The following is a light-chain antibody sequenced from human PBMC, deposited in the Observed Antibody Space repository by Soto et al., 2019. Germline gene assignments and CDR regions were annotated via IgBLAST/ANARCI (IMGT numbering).Light chain of an antibody. CDR3: QSYDSTLSARYV. J-gene: IGLJ1*01. CDR2: GNI. V-gene: IGLV1-40*01. CDR1: SSNIGAGYD. Sequence: QSVLTQPPSVSGAPGQRVTISCTGSSSNIGAGYDVHWYQQRPGTAPKLLIFGNINRTSGVPDRFSGSKSGTSAALAITGLQAEDEGDSYCQSYDSTLSARYVFGTGTKLTVL.